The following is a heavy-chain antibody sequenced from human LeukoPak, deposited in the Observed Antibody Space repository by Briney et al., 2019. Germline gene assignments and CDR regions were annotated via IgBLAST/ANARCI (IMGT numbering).Heavy chain of an antibody. CDR2: ISGSGGST. D-gene: IGHD4-11*01. Sequence: PGGSLRLSCAASGFTFSSYAMSWVRQAPGKGLEWVSAISGSGGSTYYADSVKGRFTISRDNSKSTLYLHMNSLRADDTAVYYCAKAKLPNRNYDYYFDCWGQGTLVTVSS. CDR1: GFTFSSYA. J-gene: IGHJ4*02. V-gene: IGHV3-23*01. CDR3: AKAKLPNRNYDYYFDC.